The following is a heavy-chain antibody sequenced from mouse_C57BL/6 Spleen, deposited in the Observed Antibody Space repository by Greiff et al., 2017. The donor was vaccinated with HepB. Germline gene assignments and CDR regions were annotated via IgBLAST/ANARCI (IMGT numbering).Heavy chain of an antibody. CDR2: IHPNSGST. Sequence: VQLQQPGAELVKPGASVKLSCKASGYTFTSYWMHWVKQRPGQGLEWIGMIHPNSGSTNYNEKFKSKATLTVDKSSSTAYMQLSSLTSEDSAVYYCARGATVVAKRYYAMDYWGQGTSVTVSS. V-gene: IGHV1-64*01. J-gene: IGHJ4*01. CDR3: ARGATVVAKRYYAMDY. CDR1: GYTFTSYW. D-gene: IGHD1-1*01.